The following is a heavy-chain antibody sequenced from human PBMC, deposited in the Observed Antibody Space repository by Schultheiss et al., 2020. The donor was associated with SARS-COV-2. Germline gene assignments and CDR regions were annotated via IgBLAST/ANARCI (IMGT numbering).Heavy chain of an antibody. D-gene: IGHD6-13*01. J-gene: IGHJ5*02. Sequence: GGSLRLSCAASGFTFSNAWMSWVRQAPGKGLEWVAVIWYDGSNKYYADSVKGRFTISRDNSKNTLYLQMNSLRAEDTAVYYCARDSSSWPSKYNWFDPWGQGTLVTVSS. CDR2: IWYDGSNK. V-gene: IGHV3-33*08. CDR3: ARDSSSWPSKYNWFDP. CDR1: GFTFSNAW.